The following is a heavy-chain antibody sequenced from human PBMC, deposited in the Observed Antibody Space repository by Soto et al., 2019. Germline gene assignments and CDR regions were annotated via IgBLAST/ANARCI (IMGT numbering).Heavy chain of an antibody. V-gene: IGHV3-23*01. CDR1: GFTFNNYA. CDR3: AKHRLGGNFDY. J-gene: IGHJ4*02. CDR2: ISGTGGST. Sequence: EVQVLDSGGGLVQPGGSLRLSCAASGFTFNNYAMNWVRQAPGKGLEWVATISGTGGSTYYADSVKGRFTISRDNSKNTLYLQMNSLRVEDTAVYYCAKHRLGGNFDYWGQGTQVTVSS.